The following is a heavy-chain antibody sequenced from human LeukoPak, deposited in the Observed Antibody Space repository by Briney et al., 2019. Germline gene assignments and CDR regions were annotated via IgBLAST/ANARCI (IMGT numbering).Heavy chain of an antibody. CDR1: GGTFSSYA. CDR3: AREQFAYYYGSGSYSFDY. CDR2: IIAIFGTA. Sequence: VASVKVSCKDSGGTFSSYAISWVRQDPGQGLEWMGGIIAIFGTANYAQKFQGRVTITADESTSTAYMELSSLRSEDTAVYYCAREQFAYYYGSGSYSFDYWGQGTLVTVSS. V-gene: IGHV1-69*13. J-gene: IGHJ4*02. D-gene: IGHD3-10*01.